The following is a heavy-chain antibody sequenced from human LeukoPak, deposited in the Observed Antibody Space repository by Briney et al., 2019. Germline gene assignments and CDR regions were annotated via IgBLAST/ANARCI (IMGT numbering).Heavy chain of an antibody. V-gene: IGHV1-8*01. CDR1: GYTFTSYD. CDR3: ARAGSYGEYADEGDY. J-gene: IGHJ4*02. D-gene: IGHD4-17*01. Sequence: GAAVKVSCKASGYTFTSYDINWVRQATGQGREWRGWMNPNSGNTGYAQKFQGRVTMTRNTSLSTAHMELSSLRSEDPAVYYCARAGSYGEYADEGDYWGQGTLVTVSS. CDR2: MNPNSGNT.